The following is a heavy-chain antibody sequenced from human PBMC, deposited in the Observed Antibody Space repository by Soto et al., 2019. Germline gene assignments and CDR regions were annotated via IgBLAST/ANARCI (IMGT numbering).Heavy chain of an antibody. V-gene: IGHV4-39*07. CDR1: GDSISSSSYY. D-gene: IGHD5-12*01. CDR2: IYYSGSA. J-gene: IGHJ4*02. CDR3: ASHPGVDIGEYYFDY. Sequence: ASETLSLTCTVSGDSISSSSYYWGWIRQPPGKGLEWIGSIYYSGSANYNPSLKSRVTISVDTSKNQFSLKLSSVTAADTAVYYCASHPGVDIGEYYFDYWGQGTLVTVSS.